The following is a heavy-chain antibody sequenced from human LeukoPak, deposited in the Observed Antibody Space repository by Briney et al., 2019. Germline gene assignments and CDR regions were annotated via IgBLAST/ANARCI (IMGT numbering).Heavy chain of an antibody. Sequence: SETLSLTCAVSGGSFSGYYWSWIRQPPGKGLEWIGEINHSGSTNYNPSLKSRVTISVDTSKNQFSLKLSSVTAADTAVYYCARQKHFDYWGQGTLVTVSS. CDR3: ARQKHFDY. J-gene: IGHJ4*02. CDR1: GGSFSGYY. CDR2: INHSGST. V-gene: IGHV4-34*01.